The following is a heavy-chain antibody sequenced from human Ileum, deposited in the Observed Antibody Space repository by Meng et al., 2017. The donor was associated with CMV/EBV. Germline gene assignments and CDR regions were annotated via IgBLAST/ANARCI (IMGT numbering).Heavy chain of an antibody. CDR1: GFTFSSYS. J-gene: IGHJ6*02. CDR2: ISGSSSYT. V-gene: IGHV3-21*01. CDR3: SRASDEDYYYYYAMDV. Sequence: GESLKISCAASGFTFSSYSMNWVRQAPGKGPELLSSISGSSSYTYYADPVKGRSTISRDNAKNSVYLQIFSLRAEDTAVYYCSRASDEDYYYYYAMDVWGQGTTVTVSS.